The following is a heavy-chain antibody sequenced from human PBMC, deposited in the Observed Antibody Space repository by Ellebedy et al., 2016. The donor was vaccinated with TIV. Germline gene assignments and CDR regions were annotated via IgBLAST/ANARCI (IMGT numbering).Heavy chain of an antibody. CDR2: IYYSGSA. V-gene: IGHV4-59*01. CDR3: ARDPNRAFDI. CDR1: GGSITSYY. D-gene: IGHD1-14*01. J-gene: IGHJ3*02. Sequence: MPGGSLRLSCTVSGGSITSYYWSWIRQPPGKGLEWIGNIYYSGSADYNPSLKSRVTISVDASKNQFSLKLTSVTAADTAVYYCARDPNRAFDIWGQGTVVTVSS.